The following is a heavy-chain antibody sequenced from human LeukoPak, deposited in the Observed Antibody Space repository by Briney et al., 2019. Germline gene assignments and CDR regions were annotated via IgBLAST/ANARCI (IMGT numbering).Heavy chain of an antibody. CDR3: AKRGTTVTSHYYYYYYMDV. Sequence: PSETLSLTCAVYGGSFSGYYWSWIRQPPGKWLEWIGEINHSGSTNYNPSLRSRVTISVDTSKNQFSLKLSSVTAADTAVYYCAKRGTTVTSHYYYYYYMDVWGKGTTVTVSS. CDR2: INHSGST. D-gene: IGHD4-11*01. V-gene: IGHV4-34*01. J-gene: IGHJ6*03. CDR1: GGSFSGYY.